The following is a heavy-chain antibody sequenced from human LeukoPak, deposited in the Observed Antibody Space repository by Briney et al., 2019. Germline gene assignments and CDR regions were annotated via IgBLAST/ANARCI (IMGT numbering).Heavy chain of an antibody. CDR1: GFDFSGAY. CDR2: IKNKHEHQAT. CDR3: VTDANRILGARGTGY. J-gene: IGHJ4*02. V-gene: IGHV3-15*07. Sequence: PGGSLRLSCAASGFDFSGAYMNWVRQAPGKGLEWFGLIKNKHEHQATDYAAPVRERFIITRDDSSSTLFQQMNSLKTEDTAVYYCVTDANRILGARGTGYWGQGILVTVSS. D-gene: IGHD1-26*01.